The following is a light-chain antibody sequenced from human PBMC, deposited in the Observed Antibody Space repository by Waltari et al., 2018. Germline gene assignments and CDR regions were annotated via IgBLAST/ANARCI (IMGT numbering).Light chain of an antibody. CDR3: CSYVGRTTYVV. CDR2: EGS. V-gene: IGLV2-23*01. J-gene: IGLJ2*01. CDR1: SSDVGTYNL. Sequence: QSALTQPASVSGSPGQSITISCTGTSSDVGTYNLVYWYQQHPGKAPKLMIYEGSKLPSGVANRFSASKPANTASRTFSCLQAEYEADYYCCSYVGRTTYVVFGGGTKLTVL.